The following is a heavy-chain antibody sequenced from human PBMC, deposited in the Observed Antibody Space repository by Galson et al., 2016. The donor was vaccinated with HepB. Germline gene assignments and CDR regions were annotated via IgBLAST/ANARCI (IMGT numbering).Heavy chain of an antibody. J-gene: IGHJ3*02. CDR3: AKNYVSSGYTVGAFDI. D-gene: IGHD3-22*01. Sequence: SLRLSCAGSGFTFGSYAISWVRQVPGKGLEWVSSFAGRGSITYFADSLKGRFTMSRDNSKNTLYLQMNSLRAEDAAVYYCAKNYVSSGYTVGAFDIWGQGTMVTVSS. CDR2: FAGRGSIT. CDR1: GFTFGSYA. V-gene: IGHV3-23*01.